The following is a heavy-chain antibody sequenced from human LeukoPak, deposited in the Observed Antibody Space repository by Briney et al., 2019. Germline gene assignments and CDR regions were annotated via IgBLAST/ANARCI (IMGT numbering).Heavy chain of an antibody. CDR1: GGSISSYY. V-gene: IGHV4-59*01. Sequence: SETLSLTCTVSGGSISSYYWSWIRQPPGKGLEWIGYIYYSGSTNYNPSLKSRVTISVDTSKNQFSLKLSSVTAADTAVYYCAGASYDSSGVQWGQGTLVTVSS. CDR2: IYYSGST. J-gene: IGHJ4*02. D-gene: IGHD3-22*01. CDR3: AGASYDSSGVQ.